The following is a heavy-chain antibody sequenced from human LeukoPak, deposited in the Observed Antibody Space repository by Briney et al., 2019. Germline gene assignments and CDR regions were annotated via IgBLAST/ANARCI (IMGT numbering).Heavy chain of an antibody. CDR3: GRDYHFGGIDV. CDR2: ISAYNGDT. CDR1: GYTFFSYG. J-gene: IGHJ6*02. V-gene: IGHV1-18*01. Sequence: ASVKVSCKASGYTFFSYGISWVRQAPGQGLEWMGWISAYNGDTNYTQKFQGKVTMTTDTSTNTAYMELRSLRSDDTAVYYCGRDYHFGGIDVWGQGTTVTVSS. D-gene: IGHD3-3*01.